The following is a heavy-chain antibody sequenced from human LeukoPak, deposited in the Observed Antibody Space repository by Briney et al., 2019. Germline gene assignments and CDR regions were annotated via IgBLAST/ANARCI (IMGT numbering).Heavy chain of an antibody. CDR2: ISGSGGST. V-gene: IGHV3-23*01. Sequence: GGSLRLSCAASAFTFSSYAMSWVRQAPGKGLEWVSAISGSGGSTYYADSVKGRFTISRDNSKNTLYLQMNSLRAADTAVYYCAIGPYCSGGSCYPNAEYFQHWGQGTLVTVSS. CDR1: AFTFSSYA. CDR3: AIGPYCSGGSCYPNAEYFQH. J-gene: IGHJ1*01. D-gene: IGHD2-15*01.